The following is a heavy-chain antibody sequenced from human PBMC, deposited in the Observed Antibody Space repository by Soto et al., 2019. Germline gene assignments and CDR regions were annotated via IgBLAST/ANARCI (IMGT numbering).Heavy chain of an antibody. CDR2: ISGSGGST. Sequence: GVLRLSCAASGFTFSSYAMSWVRQAPGKGLEWVSAISGSGGSTYYADSVKGRFTISRDNSKNTLYLQMNSLRAEDTAVYYCAKDSGQSVYYYGMDVWGQGTTVTVSS. J-gene: IGHJ6*02. D-gene: IGHD6-19*01. V-gene: IGHV3-23*01. CDR1: GFTFSSYA. CDR3: AKDSGQSVYYYGMDV.